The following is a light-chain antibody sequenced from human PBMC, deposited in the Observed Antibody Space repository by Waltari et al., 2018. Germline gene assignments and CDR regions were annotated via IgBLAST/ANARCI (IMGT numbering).Light chain of an antibody. CDR2: GNN. CDR3: NSRDTSGDHWL. J-gene: IGLJ2*01. Sequence: SAELTQDPAVSVALGQTVRITCQGDSLRIYYAHWYHKKPGQSPVLGIHGNNNRPSGIPDRFSGSSSENSASLTITGAQAEDEADYYCNSRDTSGDHWLFGGGTKVTVL. CDR1: SLRIYY. V-gene: IGLV3-19*01.